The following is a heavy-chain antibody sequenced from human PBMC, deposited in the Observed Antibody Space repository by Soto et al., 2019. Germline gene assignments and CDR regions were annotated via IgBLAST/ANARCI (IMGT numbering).Heavy chain of an antibody. D-gene: IGHD2-8*01. V-gene: IGHV1-69*01. Sequence: QVQLVQSGAEVKKPGSSVKVSCKASGGTFKSYVFSWVRQAPGQGLEWMGGFIPLFGTPNYAQKFQGRVTITADESTSTVYMEMSSLTSEDSAVYYCARGLTVYSAVLHYSYGMDVWGQGTTVAVSS. CDR2: FIPLFGTP. CDR3: ARGLTVYSAVLHYSYGMDV. J-gene: IGHJ6*02. CDR1: GGTFKSYV.